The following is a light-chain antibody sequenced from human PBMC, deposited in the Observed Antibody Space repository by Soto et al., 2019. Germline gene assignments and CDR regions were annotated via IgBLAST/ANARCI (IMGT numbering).Light chain of an antibody. CDR2: DAS. CDR3: QPYNSYSLRM. J-gene: IGKJ1*01. CDR1: QSISSW. V-gene: IGKV1-5*01. Sequence: DIQMTQSPSTLSASVGDRVTITCRASQSISSWLAWYQQKPGKAPKLLIYDASSLESGVPSRFRRSGSWRGLSVAVRSLQPDDFAYYYCQPYNSYSLRMVVQGTKVDIK.